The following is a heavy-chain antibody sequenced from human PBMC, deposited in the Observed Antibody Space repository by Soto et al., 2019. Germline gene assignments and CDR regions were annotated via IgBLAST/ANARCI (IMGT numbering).Heavy chain of an antibody. CDR2: IYYSGSS. J-gene: IGHJ4*02. CDR1: GGSISGYY. Sequence: PSETLSLTCTVSGGSISGYYWSWIRQPPGKRLEWIAYIYYSGSSNSNPSLKSRVTISVDTSKNQFSLKLSSVTAADTAVYYCARHSNEYRKSLDYWGQGALVTVS. V-gene: IGHV4-59*08. D-gene: IGHD1-1*01. CDR3: ARHSNEYRKSLDY.